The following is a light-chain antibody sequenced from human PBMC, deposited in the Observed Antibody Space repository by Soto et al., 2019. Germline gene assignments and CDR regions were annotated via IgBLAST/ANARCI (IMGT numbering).Light chain of an antibody. V-gene: IGLV2-14*01. J-gene: IGLJ1*01. CDR3: SSYTSSNTLV. CDR2: DVS. CDR1: SSDVCGYNY. Sequence: QSALTQPPSVSGSPGQSITISCTGTSSDVCGYNYVSWYQQYPGKAPKLMIYDVSKRPSGVSNRFSGSKSGNTASLTISGLQAEDEADYYCSSYTSSNTLVFGCGTKVTVL.